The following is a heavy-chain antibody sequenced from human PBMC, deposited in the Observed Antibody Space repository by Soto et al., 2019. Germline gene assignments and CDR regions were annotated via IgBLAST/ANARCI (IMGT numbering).Heavy chain of an antibody. Sequence: GGSLRLSCAASGFTFSSYAMSWVRQAPGKGLEWVSAISGSGGSTYYADSVKGRFTISRDNSKNTLYLQMNSLRAEDTAVYYCAKSGRRWRGYYYYYGMDVWGQGTTVTVSS. J-gene: IGHJ6*02. V-gene: IGHV3-23*01. D-gene: IGHD1-1*01. CDR2: ISGSGGST. CDR1: GFTFSSYA. CDR3: AKSGRRWRGYYYYYGMDV.